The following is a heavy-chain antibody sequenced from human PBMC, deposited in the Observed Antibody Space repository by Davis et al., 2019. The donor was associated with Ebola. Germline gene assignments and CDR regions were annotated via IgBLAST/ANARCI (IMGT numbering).Heavy chain of an antibody. D-gene: IGHD2-2*01. J-gene: IGHJ5*02. Sequence: GESLKISCAASGFTFDNYAMSWVRQAPGKGLEWVANIKQDGSEKYYVDSVKGRFTISRDNAKNSLYLQMNSLRAEDTAVYYCARGYQLLYWFDPWGQGTLVTVSS. CDR3: ARGYQLLYWFDP. CDR1: GFTFDNYA. CDR2: IKQDGSEK. V-gene: IGHV3-7*01.